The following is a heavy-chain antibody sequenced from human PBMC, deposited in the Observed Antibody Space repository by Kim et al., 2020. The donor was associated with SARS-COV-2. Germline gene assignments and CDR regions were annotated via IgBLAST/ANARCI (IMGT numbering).Heavy chain of an antibody. V-gene: IGHV1-46*01. Sequence: ASVKVSCKASGYTFTSYYMHWVRQAPGQGLEWMGIINPSGGSTSYAQKFQGRVTMTRDTSTSTVYMELSSLRSEDTAVYYCARDSIAARQKGNWFDPWGQGTLVTVSS. D-gene: IGHD6-6*01. CDR2: INPSGGST. CDR3: ARDSIAARQKGNWFDP. J-gene: IGHJ5*02. CDR1: GYTFTSYY.